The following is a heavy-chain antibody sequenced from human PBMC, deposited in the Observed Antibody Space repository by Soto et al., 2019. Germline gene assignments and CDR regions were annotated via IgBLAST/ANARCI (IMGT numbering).Heavy chain of an antibody. J-gene: IGHJ4*02. CDR3: ARQGVAAAGQNSGTGDY. CDR2: IYYSGST. CDR1: GGSISSSSYY. Sequence: QLQLQESGPGLVKPSETLSLTCTVSGGSISSSSYYWGWIRQPPGKGLEWIGSIYYSGSTYYNPSLKSRVTISVDTSKNQFSLKLSSVTAADTAVYYCARQGVAAAGQNSGTGDYWGQGTLVTVSS. D-gene: IGHD6-13*01. V-gene: IGHV4-39*01.